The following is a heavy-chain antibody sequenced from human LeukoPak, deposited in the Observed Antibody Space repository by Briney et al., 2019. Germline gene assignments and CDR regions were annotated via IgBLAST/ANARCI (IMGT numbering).Heavy chain of an antibody. J-gene: IGHJ6*03. CDR3: ARVKKYYYYYMDV. V-gene: IGHV4-34*01. Sequence: ETLSLTCALYGGSFSGYYWSWIRQPPGKGLEWIGEINHSGSTNYNPSLKSRVTISVDTSKNQFSLKLSSVTAADTAVYYCARVKKYYYYYMDVWGKGTTVTVSS. CDR1: GGSFSGYY. CDR2: INHSGST.